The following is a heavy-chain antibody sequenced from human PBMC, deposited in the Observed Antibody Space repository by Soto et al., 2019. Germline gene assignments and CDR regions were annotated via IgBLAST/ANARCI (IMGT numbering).Heavy chain of an antibody. Sequence: GGSLRLSCAASGFTFSSYGMHWVRQAPGKGLEWVAVISYDGSNKYYADSVKGRFTISRDNSKNTLYLQMNSLRAEDTAVYYCAKVGGDPSYDFWSGYWGGGNYYYGMDVWGQGTTVTVSS. CDR1: GFTFSSYG. D-gene: IGHD3-3*01. V-gene: IGHV3-30*18. CDR2: ISYDGSNK. J-gene: IGHJ6*02. CDR3: AKVGGDPSYDFWSGYWGGGNYYYGMDV.